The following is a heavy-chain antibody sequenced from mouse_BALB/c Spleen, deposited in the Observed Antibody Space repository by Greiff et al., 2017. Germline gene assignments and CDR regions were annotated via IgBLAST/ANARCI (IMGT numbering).Heavy chain of an antibody. Sequence: EVKLQESGPGLVKPSQSLSLTCTVTGYSITSDYAWHWIRQFPGNKLEWMGYISYSGSTSYNPSLKSRISITRDTSKNQFFLQLNSVTTEDTATYYCARWGWEGNAMDYWGQGTSVTVSS. D-gene: IGHD4-1*01. CDR1: GYSITSDYA. CDR3: ARWGWEGNAMDY. CDR2: ISYSGST. J-gene: IGHJ4*01. V-gene: IGHV3-2*02.